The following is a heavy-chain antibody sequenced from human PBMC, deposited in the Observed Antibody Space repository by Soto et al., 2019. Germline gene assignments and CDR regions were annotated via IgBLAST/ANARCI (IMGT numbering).Heavy chain of an antibody. CDR3: ARDALQYYGSDGRHAG. CDR1: GFTFRHYS. J-gene: IGHJ4*02. CDR2: ISTSSSPR. D-gene: IGHD2-21*01. Sequence: GGSLRLSCAASGFTFRHYSMHWVRQAPGKGLEWVAYISTSSSPRYYADSVKGRFTISGDNDRKSIYLEMSSLRDEETAIYYCARDALQYYGSDGRHAGCGPGT. V-gene: IGHV3-48*02.